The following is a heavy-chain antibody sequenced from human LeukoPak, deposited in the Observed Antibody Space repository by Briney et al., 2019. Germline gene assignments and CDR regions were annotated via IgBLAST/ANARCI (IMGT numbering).Heavy chain of an antibody. D-gene: IGHD4/OR15-4a*01. V-gene: IGHV3-53*01. CDR2: IHSGGNT. J-gene: IGHJ4*02. Sequence: GGSLRLSCAASGFIVSNNYVSWVRQAPGKGLEWVSVIHSGGNTYYADSVKGRFTISRDNSKNIVFLQMNDLRTEDTAFYYCTRDSANYHFAYWGQGALVTVSS. CDR1: GFIVSNNY. CDR3: TRDSANYHFAY.